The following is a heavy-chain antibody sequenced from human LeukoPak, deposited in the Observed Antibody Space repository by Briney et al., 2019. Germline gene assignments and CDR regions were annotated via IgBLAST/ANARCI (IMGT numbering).Heavy chain of an antibody. V-gene: IGHV3-53*01. D-gene: IGHD2-2*01. Sequence: PGGSLRLSCAASGFTVSSNYMSWVRQAPGKGLEWVSVIYSGGTTNHADSVKGRFTVSRDNSKNTLYLQMNSLRAEDTAVCFCARGSSRAFDYWGQGTLVTVSS. CDR1: GFTVSSNY. CDR3: ARGSSRAFDY. CDR2: IYSGGTT. J-gene: IGHJ4*02.